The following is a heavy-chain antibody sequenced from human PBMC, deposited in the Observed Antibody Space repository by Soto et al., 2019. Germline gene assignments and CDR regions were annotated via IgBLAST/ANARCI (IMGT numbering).Heavy chain of an antibody. Sequence: QVQLVQSGAEVKKPGASVKVSCKASGYTFASYAISWMRQAPGQGLEWMGWISAYNGNTNYAQKLQGRVTMTTDTFTSTAYMELRSLRYDDTAVYYCARDPPPPDYWGQGTLVTVSS. CDR2: ISAYNGNT. V-gene: IGHV1-18*01. CDR1: GYTFASYA. J-gene: IGHJ4*02. CDR3: ARDPPPPDY.